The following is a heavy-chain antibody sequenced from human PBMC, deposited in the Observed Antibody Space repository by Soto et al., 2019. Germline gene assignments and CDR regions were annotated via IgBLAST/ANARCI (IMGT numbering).Heavy chain of an antibody. CDR1: GGSFSTYY. V-gene: IGHV4-34*01. CDR2: INHRGST. Sequence: QVQVQQWGAGLLKPSETLSLTCAVYGGSFSTYYWSWIRQPPGKGLEWIGEINHRGSTNYNPSLKSRVTISGDTSKNQLSLKVSSVTAADTAVYYCARGATGTRDFDFWGQGTLVTVSS. J-gene: IGHJ4*02. D-gene: IGHD1-1*01. CDR3: ARGATGTRDFDF.